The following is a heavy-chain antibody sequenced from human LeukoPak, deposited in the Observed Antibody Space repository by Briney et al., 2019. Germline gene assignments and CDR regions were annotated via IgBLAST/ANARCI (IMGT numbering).Heavy chain of an antibody. V-gene: IGHV3-23*01. D-gene: IGHD3-22*01. CDR1: GFTFSSYA. Sequence: TGGSLRLSCAASGFTFSSYAMSWVRPAPGKGREWVSAISGSGGSTYYADSVKGRFTISRDNSKNTLYLQMNSLRAEDTAVYYCAKGAVYYDSSGYYRIDYWGQGTLVTVSS. CDR2: ISGSGGST. J-gene: IGHJ4*02. CDR3: AKGAVYYDSSGYYRIDY.